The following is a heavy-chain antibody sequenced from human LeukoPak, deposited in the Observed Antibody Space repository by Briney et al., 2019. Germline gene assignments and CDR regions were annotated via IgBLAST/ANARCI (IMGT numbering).Heavy chain of an antibody. J-gene: IGHJ4*02. CDR1: GYTFTSHD. D-gene: IGHD6-13*01. CDR3: ARTYSSSDEFDY. V-gene: IGHV1-8*01. Sequence: GASVKVSCKASGYTFTSHDINWVRQATGQELEWMGWMSPNSGDTGYAQKFQGRVTMTSDSSISTAYMELSSLRSEDTAVYYCARTYSSSDEFDYWGQGTLVTVSS. CDR2: MSPNSGDT.